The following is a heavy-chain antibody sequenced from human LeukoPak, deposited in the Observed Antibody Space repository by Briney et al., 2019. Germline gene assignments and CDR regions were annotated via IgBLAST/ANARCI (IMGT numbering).Heavy chain of an antibody. CDR3: ARGRGYYDSSGYTTIQYFDL. CDR1: GGSISSYY. V-gene: IGHV4-59*01. J-gene: IGHJ2*01. Sequence: SETLSLTCTVSGGSISSYYWSWIRQPPGKGLEWIGYFYYSGSTNHNPSLKSRVSISLDTSKNQFSLKLRSVTAADTAVYYCARGRGYYDSSGYTTIQYFDLWGRGTLVTVSS. D-gene: IGHD3-22*01. CDR2: FYYSGST.